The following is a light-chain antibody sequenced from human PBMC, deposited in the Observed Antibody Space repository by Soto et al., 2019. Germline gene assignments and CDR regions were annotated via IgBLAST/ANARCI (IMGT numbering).Light chain of an antibody. J-gene: IGLJ2*01. Sequence: QAVVTQTPSVSGTPGQRVNISCSGSSSNIGRNYVYWYHQFPGTAPKLLIYRDNERPSGVPDRFSGSKSGTSASLAISGPRSGDEADYHCATWDDSLGGPVFGGGTKLTVL. CDR3: ATWDDSLGGPV. V-gene: IGLV1-47*01. CDR1: SSNIGRNY. CDR2: RDN.